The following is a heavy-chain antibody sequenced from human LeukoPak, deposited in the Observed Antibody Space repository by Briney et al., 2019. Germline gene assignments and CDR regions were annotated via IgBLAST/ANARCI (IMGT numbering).Heavy chain of an antibody. V-gene: IGHV3-49*03. J-gene: IGHJ6*03. D-gene: IGHD6-6*01. CDR1: GFTFGDNP. CDR2: IRSKLYVGTA. CDR3: SRISSSPTSLYYYYMDV. Sequence: GRSLRPSYTASGFTFGDNPIIWLRQAAGKGLGWVAFIRSKLYVGTAEYAAYVKGRFIISRDDSENIAYLQMNSLETEDTAIYYCSRISSSPTSLYYYYMDVWGKGTTVTVSS.